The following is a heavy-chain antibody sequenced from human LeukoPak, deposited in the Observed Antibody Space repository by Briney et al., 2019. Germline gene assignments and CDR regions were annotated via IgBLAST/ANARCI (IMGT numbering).Heavy chain of an antibody. CDR1: GGSISSYY. D-gene: IGHD3-22*01. Sequence: SETLSLTCTVSGGSISSYYWSWIRQPPGKGLEWIGHIYYSGSTNYNPSLKSRVTISVDTSKNQFSLKLSSVTAADTAVYYCARGDYDSSGYHLFDYWGQGTLVTVSS. CDR2: IYYSGST. V-gene: IGHV4-59*01. CDR3: ARGDYDSSGYHLFDY. J-gene: IGHJ4*02.